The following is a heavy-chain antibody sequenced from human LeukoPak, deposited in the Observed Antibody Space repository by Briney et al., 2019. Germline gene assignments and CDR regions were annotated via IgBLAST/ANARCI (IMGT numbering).Heavy chain of an antibody. V-gene: IGHV3-23*01. CDR2: ISGNGGNT. J-gene: IGHJ4*02. CDR3: AKDPRSSGYFDY. Sequence: PGGSLRLSCAASGFNFNNYAMSWVRQAPGKGPEWVSGISGNGGNTYYADSVKGQFTISRDNSKNTLYLQMNSLRAEDTAVYYCAKDPRSSGYFDYWGQGTLVTVSS. CDR1: GFNFNNYA. D-gene: IGHD3-10*01.